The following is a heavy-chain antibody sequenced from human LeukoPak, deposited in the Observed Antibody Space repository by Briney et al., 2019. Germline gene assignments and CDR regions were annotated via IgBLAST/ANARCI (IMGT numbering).Heavy chain of an antibody. Sequence: GGSLRLSCAASGFTVSRNYMSWVRQAPGKGLEWVSVIYSGGGTYYADSVRGRFTISRDNAKNSLYLQMNSLRDEDTAVYYCASEAVAASFDYWGQGTLVTVSS. D-gene: IGHD2-15*01. CDR3: ASEAVAASFDY. CDR2: IYSGGGT. CDR1: GFTVSRNY. V-gene: IGHV3-66*01. J-gene: IGHJ4*02.